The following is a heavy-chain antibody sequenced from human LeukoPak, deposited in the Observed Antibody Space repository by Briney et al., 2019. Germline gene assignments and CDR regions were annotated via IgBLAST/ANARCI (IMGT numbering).Heavy chain of an antibody. D-gene: IGHD2-15*01. CDR1: GGSLSTYA. CDR2: IIPFYSAX. Sequence: ASVKVSCKASGGSLSTYAINWVRQVPGRGLEXXGGIIPFYSAXXXAXXXXGRVTITAXESTNTAYMELNSLTSKDTAVYYCARMVGYAYSDYWGQGTLVTVSS. CDR3: ARMVGYAYSDY. J-gene: IGHJ4*02. V-gene: IGHV1-69*13.